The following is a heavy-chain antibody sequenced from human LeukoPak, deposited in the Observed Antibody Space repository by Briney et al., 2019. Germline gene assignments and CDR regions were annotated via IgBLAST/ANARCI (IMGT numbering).Heavy chain of an antibody. CDR1: GFIFSSYG. Sequence: GGSLRLSCAASGFIFSSYGMHWVRQAPGKGLEWVALISFDGSYKYYTDSVKGRFTISRDNSKNTLYLQMNSLRAEDTAVYYCAKGRIAAASDYWGQGTLVTVSS. D-gene: IGHD6-13*01. J-gene: IGHJ4*02. V-gene: IGHV3-33*05. CDR3: AKGRIAAASDY. CDR2: ISFDGSYK.